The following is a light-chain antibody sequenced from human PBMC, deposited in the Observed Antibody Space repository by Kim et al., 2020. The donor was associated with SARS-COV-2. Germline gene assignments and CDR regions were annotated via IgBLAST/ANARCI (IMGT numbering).Light chain of an antibody. J-gene: IGLJ2*01. CDR1: NIGSKS. V-gene: IGLV3-21*04. CDR3: QVWDSSSDHVV. Sequence: SYELTQPPSVSVAPGKTARITCGENNIGSKSVHWYQQKPGQAPVLVIFYDSDRPSGIPERFSGSNSGNTATLTISIVEAGDEADYYCQVWDSSSDHVVFGGGTQLTVL. CDR2: YDS.